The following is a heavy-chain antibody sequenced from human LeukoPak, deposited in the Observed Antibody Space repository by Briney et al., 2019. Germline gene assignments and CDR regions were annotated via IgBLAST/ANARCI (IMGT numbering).Heavy chain of an antibody. V-gene: IGHV1-69*05. CDR1: GYTFTSYA. Sequence: GASVKVSCKASGYTFTSYAISWVRQAPGQGLEWMGRIIPIFGTANYAQKFQGRVTITTDESTSTAYMELSSLRSEDTAVYYCARDRLEMATVPLDYWGQGTLVTVSS. J-gene: IGHJ4*02. CDR3: ARDRLEMATVPLDY. CDR2: IIPIFGTA. D-gene: IGHD5-24*01.